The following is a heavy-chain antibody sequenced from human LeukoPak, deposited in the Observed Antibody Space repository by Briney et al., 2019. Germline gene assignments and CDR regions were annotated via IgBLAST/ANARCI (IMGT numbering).Heavy chain of an antibody. CDR1: GFTFSDYA. CDR3: AKDSFSYNGVFDALDV. D-gene: IGHD2-8*01. CDR2: TAPA. V-gene: IGHV3-23*01. Sequence: GGSLRLSCVASGFTFSDYAMTWVRQAPGKGLEWVSSTAPAHYADSVKGRFTISRDDSKNTLFLQMNSLRAEDTAIYYCAKDSFSYNGVFDALDVWGHGTMVTVSS. J-gene: IGHJ3*01.